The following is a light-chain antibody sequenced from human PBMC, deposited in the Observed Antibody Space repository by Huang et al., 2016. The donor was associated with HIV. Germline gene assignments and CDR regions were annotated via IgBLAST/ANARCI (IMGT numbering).Light chain of an antibody. CDR2: AAS. CDR1: QSISSY. V-gene: IGKV1-39*01. J-gene: IGKJ3*01. Sequence: DIQMTQSPSSLSASVGDRVIITCRASQSISSYLNWYQQQPGKAPNILIYAASSLQSGVPSRFSGSGSGTDFTLTIRSLQPEDFATYYCQQSYSNTFTFGAGTKVDVK. CDR3: QQSYSNTFT.